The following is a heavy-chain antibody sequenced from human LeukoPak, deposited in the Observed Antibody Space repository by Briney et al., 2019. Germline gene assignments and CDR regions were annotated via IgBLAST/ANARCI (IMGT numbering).Heavy chain of an antibody. CDR2: VKQDGSQT. Sequence: GGSLRLSCAASGFTFSNYWMNWVRQAPGTGLQWVANVKQDGSQTHYVDSVKGRFTISRDNAKNSLYLQMNSLRGDDTAVYYCARDWSSTNGLDLWGQGTLVTVSS. CDR1: GFTFSNYW. CDR3: ARDWSSTNGLDL. D-gene: IGHD2-2*01. V-gene: IGHV3-7*01. J-gene: IGHJ5*02.